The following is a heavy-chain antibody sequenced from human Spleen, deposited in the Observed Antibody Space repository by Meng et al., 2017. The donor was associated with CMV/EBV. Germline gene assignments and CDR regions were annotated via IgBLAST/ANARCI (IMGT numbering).Heavy chain of an antibody. D-gene: IGHD6-13*01. CDR1: GYTFSSYY. Sequence: KASGYTFSSYYLPWVRQAPAQGLEWMGIINPSGGSTIYAQKFQGRVTMTRDTSTSTVYMELSSLTFEDTAVYFCARAAEYTTSWYSYWGQGTLVTVSS. CDR2: INPSGGST. CDR3: ARAAEYTTSWYSY. V-gene: IGHV1-46*01. J-gene: IGHJ4*02.